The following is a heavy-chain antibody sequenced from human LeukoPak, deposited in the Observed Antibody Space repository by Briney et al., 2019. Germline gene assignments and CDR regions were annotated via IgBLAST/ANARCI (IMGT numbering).Heavy chain of an antibody. V-gene: IGHV3-30*18. CDR3: AKGHCFDSTGAYSYSDH. CDR1: GFTFSTYG. J-gene: IGHJ4*02. CDR2: ISYDGNNQ. Sequence: GRSLRLSCAASGFTFSTYGMHWVRQAPGKGLEWVAVISYDGNNQFYGDSVKGRFTISRDNFKNTLSLEMNSLRVEDTAVYYCAKGHCFDSTGAYSYSDHWGQGILVTVSS. D-gene: IGHD3-22*01.